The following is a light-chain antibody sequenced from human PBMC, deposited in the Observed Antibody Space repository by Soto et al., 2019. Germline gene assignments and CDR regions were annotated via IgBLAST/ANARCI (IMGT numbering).Light chain of an antibody. J-gene: IGLJ3*02. CDR1: SSDVGGSNY. CDR2: GVS. Sequence: QSALTQPASVSGSPGQSITISCTGTSSDVGGSNYVSWYQHQPGKAPKLRIYGVSNRPSGVSNRFSGSKSGNTASLTISGLQAEDEGDYYCSSHPRSSTWVFGGGTQVTLL. CDR3: SSHPRSSTWV. V-gene: IGLV2-14*01.